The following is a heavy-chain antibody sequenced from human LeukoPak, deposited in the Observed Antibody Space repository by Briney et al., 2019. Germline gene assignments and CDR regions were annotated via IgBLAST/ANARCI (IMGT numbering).Heavy chain of an antibody. CDR1: GYTFTGYY. J-gene: IGHJ5*02. CDR2: INPNSGGT. Sequence: ASVKVSCKASGYTFTGYYMHWVRQAPGQGLEWMGWINPNSGGTNYAQKFQGRVTMTRDTSISTAYMELSRLRSDDTAVYYCARETDYYDSSGYYRTYNWFDPWGQGPLVTVSS. V-gene: IGHV1-2*02. D-gene: IGHD3-22*01. CDR3: ARETDYYDSSGYYRTYNWFDP.